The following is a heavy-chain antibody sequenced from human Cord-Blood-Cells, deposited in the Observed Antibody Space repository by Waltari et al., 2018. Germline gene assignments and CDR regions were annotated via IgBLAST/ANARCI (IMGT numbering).Heavy chain of an antibody. Sequence: QVQLVQSGAEVKKPGASVKVSCKASGYTFTGYYMHWVRQAPGQGLEWMGWINPNSGGTNYAQKFQGRVTMTRDTSSSTAYMELSRLRSDDTAVYYCARDLYSSSYYYYYYMDVWGKGTTVTVSS. D-gene: IGHD6-6*01. CDR1: GYTFTGYY. V-gene: IGHV1-2*02. CDR2: INPNSGGT. J-gene: IGHJ6*03. CDR3: ARDLYSSSYYYYYYMDV.